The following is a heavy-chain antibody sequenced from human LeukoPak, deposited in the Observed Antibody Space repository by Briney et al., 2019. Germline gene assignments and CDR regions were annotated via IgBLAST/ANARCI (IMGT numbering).Heavy chain of an antibody. CDR1: GFTFSSYA. CDR3: AKDCPGYCSGGSCFGDAFDI. J-gene: IGHJ3*02. D-gene: IGHD2-15*01. CDR2: ISGSGGST. Sequence: GGSLRLSCAASGFTFSSYAMSWVRQAPGKGLEWVSAISGSGGSTYYADSVKGRFTISRDNSKNTPYLQMNSLRAEDTAVYYCAKDCPGYCSGGSCFGDAFDIWGQGTMVTVSS. V-gene: IGHV3-23*01.